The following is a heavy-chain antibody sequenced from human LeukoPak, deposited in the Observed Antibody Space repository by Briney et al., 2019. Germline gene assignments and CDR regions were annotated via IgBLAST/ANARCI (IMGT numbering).Heavy chain of an antibody. Sequence: ASVKVSCKVSGYTLTELSMHWVRQAPGKGLEWMGVISPSGGSTTYAQKFQDRLTLTRDMSTSTDYLELRSLRSDDTAVYYCARDPYYYDSSGYYPMGYWGQGTLVTVSS. J-gene: IGHJ4*02. V-gene: IGHV1-46*01. CDR1: GYTLTELS. CDR2: ISPSGGST. D-gene: IGHD3-22*01. CDR3: ARDPYYYDSSGYYPMGY.